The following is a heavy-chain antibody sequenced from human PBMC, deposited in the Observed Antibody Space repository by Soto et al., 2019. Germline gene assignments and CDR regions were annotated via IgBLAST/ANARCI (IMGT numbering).Heavy chain of an antibody. J-gene: IGHJ2*01. CDR2: TRNKANSYTT. CDR1: GFTFSDHY. V-gene: IGHV3-72*01. Sequence: GGSLRLSCAASGFTFSDHYMDWVRQAPGKGLEWGGRTRNKANSYTTEYAASVKGRFTISRDDSKNSLYLQMNSLKTEDTAVYYCARGYCSNGVCYRYIDLWGRGTLVTVSS. CDR3: ARGYCSNGVCYRYIDL. D-gene: IGHD2-8*01.